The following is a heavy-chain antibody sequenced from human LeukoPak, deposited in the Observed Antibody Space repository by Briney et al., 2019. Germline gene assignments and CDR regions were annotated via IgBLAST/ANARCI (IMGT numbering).Heavy chain of an antibody. J-gene: IGHJ3*02. D-gene: IGHD3-16*02. CDR1: GYTLTELS. Sequence: ASVKVSCQVSGYTLTELSMHWVRQAPGKGLEWMGGFDPEDGETTYAQKFQGRVTMTTDTSTTTVYMEMRSLTSDDTAVYYCARGTYRDADAFDIWGQGTMVTVSS. CDR2: FDPEDGET. CDR3: ARGTYRDADAFDI. V-gene: IGHV1-24*01.